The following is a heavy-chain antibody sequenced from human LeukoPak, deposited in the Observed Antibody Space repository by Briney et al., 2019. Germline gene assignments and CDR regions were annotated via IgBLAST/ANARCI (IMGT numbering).Heavy chain of an antibody. CDR1: GGSISSSNW. CDR3: ARDRITIFGVAPEYYYYGMDV. J-gene: IGHJ6*02. CDR2: IYHSGST. D-gene: IGHD3-3*01. V-gene: IGHV4-4*02. Sequence: SETLSLTCAVSGGSISSSNWWNWVRQPPGKGLEWIGEIYHSGSTNYNPSLKSRVTISVDKSENQFSLKLSSVTAADTAVYYCARDRITIFGVAPEYYYYGMDVWGQGTTVTVSS.